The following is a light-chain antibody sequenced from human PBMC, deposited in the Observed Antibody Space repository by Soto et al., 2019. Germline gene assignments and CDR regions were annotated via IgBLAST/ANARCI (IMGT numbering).Light chain of an antibody. CDR3: RQSYRTVWT. CDR1: QSIRSY. J-gene: IGKJ1*01. CDR2: AAS. V-gene: IGKV1-39*01. Sequence: DIQTTQSPSSLSAAVGDRVTITCRASQSIRSYLHWYQQNLGKAPMLLTYAASSLQSGVPSRFSGSGSGTDFTLTISTLQPEDFATYYSRQSYRTVWTGGQGTKV.